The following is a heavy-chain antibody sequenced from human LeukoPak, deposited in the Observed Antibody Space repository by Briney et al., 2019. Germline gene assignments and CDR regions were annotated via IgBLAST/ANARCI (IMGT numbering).Heavy chain of an antibody. Sequence: GGSLRLSCAASEFTFSSYGMSWVRQAPGKGLEWVSWISGNTANTYYADSVQGRFSISRDNSKNTLYLQMNSLRAEDTAVYYCARGYLGPTVYYYYYYMDVWGKGTTVTVSS. CDR3: ARGYLGPTVYYYYYYMDV. CDR2: ISGNTANT. V-gene: IGHV3-23*01. D-gene: IGHD3-16*02. CDR1: EFTFSSYG. J-gene: IGHJ6*03.